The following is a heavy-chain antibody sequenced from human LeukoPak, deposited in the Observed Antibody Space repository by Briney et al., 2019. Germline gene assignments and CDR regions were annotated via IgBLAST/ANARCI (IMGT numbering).Heavy chain of an antibody. CDR3: ARRRLGIDY. CDR1: GFTFGDYA. D-gene: IGHD4-11*01. V-gene: IGHV3-23*01. Sequence: GGSLRLSCTASGFTFGDYAMSWVRQAPGKGLEWVSAISGSGGSTYYADSVKGRFTISRDNSKNTLYLQMNSLRAEDTAVYYCARRRLGIDYWGQGTLVTVSS. CDR2: ISGSGGST. J-gene: IGHJ4*02.